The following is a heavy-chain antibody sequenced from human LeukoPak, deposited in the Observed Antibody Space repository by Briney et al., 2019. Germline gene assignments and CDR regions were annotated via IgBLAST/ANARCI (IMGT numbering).Heavy chain of an antibody. J-gene: IGHJ4*02. V-gene: IGHV3-53*04. Sequence: GGSLRLSCAASGFTVSSNYMSWVRQAPGKGLEWVSVIYSGGSTYYADSVKGRFTISRHNSKNTLYLQMNSLRAEDTAVYYCARVRYSSGYYSFDYWGQGTLVTVSS. D-gene: IGHD3-22*01. CDR3: ARVRYSSGYYSFDY. CDR2: IYSGGST. CDR1: GFTVSSNY.